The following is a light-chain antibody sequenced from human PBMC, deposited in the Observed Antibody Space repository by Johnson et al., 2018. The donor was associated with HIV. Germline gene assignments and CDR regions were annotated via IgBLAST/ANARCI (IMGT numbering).Light chain of an antibody. CDR3: GTWGGV. CDR1: SSNIGNSY. Sequence: QSVLTQPPSVSAAPGQKVTISFSGSSSNIGNSYVSWYQQLPGTAPKLLIYDNNKRPSGIPDRFSGSKSGTSATLGITGLQTGDEADYYCGTWGGVFGPGTKVTVL. J-gene: IGLJ1*01. CDR2: DNN. V-gene: IGLV1-51*01.